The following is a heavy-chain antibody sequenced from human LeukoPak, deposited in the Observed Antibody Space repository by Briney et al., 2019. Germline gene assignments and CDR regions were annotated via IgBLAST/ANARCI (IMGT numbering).Heavy chain of an antibody. CDR2: IYYSGST. J-gene: IGHJ4*02. CDR3: ARPSSSSAYWDY. D-gene: IGHD6-13*01. CDR1: GGSISSSSYY. Sequence: PSETLSLTCTVSGGSISSSSYYWGWIRQPPGKGLEWIGSIYYSGSTYYNPSLKSRVTISVDTSKNQFSLKLSSVTAADTAVYYCARPSSSSAYWDYWGQGTLVTVSS. V-gene: IGHV4-39*07.